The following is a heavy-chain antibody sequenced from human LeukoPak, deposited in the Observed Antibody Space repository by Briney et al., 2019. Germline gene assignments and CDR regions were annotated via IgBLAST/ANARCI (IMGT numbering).Heavy chain of an antibody. V-gene: IGHV4-59*01. CDR3: ARVTGYRTEDYFDY. J-gene: IGHJ4*02. D-gene: IGHD6-13*01. CDR1: GGSISSYY. Sequence: SETLPLACTVSGGSISSYYWSWIRQPPGKELEWIGYIYYSGSTNYNPSLKSRVPISVDRSNDQSSLRLSSVTAADAAVYYCARVTGYRTEDYFDYWGQGTLITVSS. CDR2: IYYSGST.